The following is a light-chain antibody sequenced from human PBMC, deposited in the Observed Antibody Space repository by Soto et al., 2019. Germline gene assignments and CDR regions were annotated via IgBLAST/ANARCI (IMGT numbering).Light chain of an antibody. CDR1: QNVGSY. J-gene: IGKJ4*01. CDR3: HQYDSSPLT. V-gene: IGKV3-20*01. CDR2: GAS. Sequence: EIVLTQSPGTLSLSPGERVTLSCKANQNVGSYLAWYRQKPGQAPRLLISGASKRATGISDRFSGSGSGRDFTLTINRLEPEDFAVYFCHQYDSSPLTFGGGTKVEIK.